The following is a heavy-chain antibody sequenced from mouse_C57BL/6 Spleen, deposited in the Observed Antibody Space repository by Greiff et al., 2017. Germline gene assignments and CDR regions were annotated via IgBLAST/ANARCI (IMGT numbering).Heavy chain of an antibody. CDR3: ARVYDGDYGFAY. D-gene: IGHD2-3*01. V-gene: IGHV1-78*01. CDR1: GYTFTDHS. CDR2: IFPRDGST. J-gene: IGHJ3*01. Sequence: VQRVESDAELVKPGASVKISCKASGYTFTDHSIHWMKQRPEQGLEWIGYIFPRDGSTKYNEKFKGKATLTADKSSSTAYMQLNSLTSEDSAVYFCARVYDGDYGFAYWGQGTLVTVSA.